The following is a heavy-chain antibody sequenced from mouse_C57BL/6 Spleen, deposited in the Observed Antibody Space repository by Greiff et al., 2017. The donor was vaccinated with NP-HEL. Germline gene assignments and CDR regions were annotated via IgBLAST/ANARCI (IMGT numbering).Heavy chain of an antibody. CDR3: ARWGGNYYYFDY. CDR2: IYPGSGNT. J-gene: IGHJ2*01. CDR1: GYTFTDYY. D-gene: IGHD2-1*01. Sequence: QVHVKQSGAELVRPGASVKLSCKASGYTFTDYYINWVKQRPGQGLEWIARIYPGSGNTYYNEKFKGKATLTAEKSSSTAYMQLSSLTSEDSAVYFCARWGGNYYYFDYWGQGTTLTVSS. V-gene: IGHV1-76*01.